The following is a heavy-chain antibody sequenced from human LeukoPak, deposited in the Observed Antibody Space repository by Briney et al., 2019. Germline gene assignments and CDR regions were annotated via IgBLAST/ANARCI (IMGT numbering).Heavy chain of an antibody. CDR3: ARGLAYCGGDCPYYFDY. CDR1: GYSISSGYY. D-gene: IGHD2-21*02. CDR2: IYHSGST. J-gene: IGHJ4*02. Sequence: SETLSLTCTVSGYSISSGYYWGWIRQPPGKGLEWTGSIYHSGSTYYNPSLKSRVTTSVDTSKNQFSLKLSSVTAADTAVYYCARGLAYCGGDCPYYFDYWGQGTLVAVSS. V-gene: IGHV4-38-2*02.